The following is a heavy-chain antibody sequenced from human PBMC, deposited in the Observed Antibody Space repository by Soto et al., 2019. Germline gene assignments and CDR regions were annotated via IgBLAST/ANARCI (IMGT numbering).Heavy chain of an antibody. CDR2: IYHSGSI. J-gene: IGHJ5*02. CDR3: ARGEGRAEGGWGGKENWFDP. D-gene: IGHD6-13*01. Sequence: SETLSLTCAVSGGSISSSNWWSWVRQPPGKGLEWIGEIYHSGSINYSPSFNSRITISVDKSKNQFSLKLTSVTAADTAVYYCARGEGRAEGGWGGKENWFDPWGQGTLVTVSS. V-gene: IGHV4-4*02. CDR1: GGSISSSNW.